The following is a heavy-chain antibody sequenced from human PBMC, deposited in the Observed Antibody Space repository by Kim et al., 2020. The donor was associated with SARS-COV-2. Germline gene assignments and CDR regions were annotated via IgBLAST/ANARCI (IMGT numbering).Heavy chain of an antibody. CDR1: GYTFTSYY. CDR2: INPSGGST. V-gene: IGHV1-46*01. CDR3: ARVGHSGSYPYYYYGMDV. J-gene: IGHJ6*02. Sequence: ASVKVSCKASGYTFTSYYMHWVRQAPGQGLEWMGIINPSGGSTSYAQKFQGRVTMTRDTSTSTVYMELSSLRSEDTAVYYCARVGHSGSYPYYYYGMDVWGQGTTVTVSS. D-gene: IGHD1-26*01.